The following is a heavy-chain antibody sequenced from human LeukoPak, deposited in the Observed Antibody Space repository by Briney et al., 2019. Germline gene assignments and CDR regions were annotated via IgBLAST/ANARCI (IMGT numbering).Heavy chain of an antibody. J-gene: IGHJ3*02. CDR3: ARALLRGIVVVPAAPTSDAFDI. Sequence: GASVKVSCKASGYTFTGYYMHWVRQAPGQGLEWMGWINPNSGGTNYAQQFQGRVTMTRDTSISTAYMELSRLRSDDTAVYYCARALLRGIVVVPAAPTSDAFDIWGQGTMVTVSS. V-gene: IGHV1-2*02. D-gene: IGHD2-2*01. CDR1: GYTFTGYY. CDR2: INPNSGGT.